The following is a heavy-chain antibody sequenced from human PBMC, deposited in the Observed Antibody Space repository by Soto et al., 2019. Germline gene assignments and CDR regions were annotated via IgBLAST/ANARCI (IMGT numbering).Heavy chain of an antibody. CDR1: GGTFSSYA. CDR3: AREMGKAMIVVVTDAFDI. J-gene: IGHJ3*02. D-gene: IGHD3-22*01. Sequence: SVKVSCKASGGTFSSYAISWVRQAPGQGLEWMGGIIPIFGTANYAQKFQGRVTITADESTSTAYMELSSLRSEDTAVYYCAREMGKAMIVVVTDAFDIWGQGTMVTVSS. V-gene: IGHV1-69*13. CDR2: IIPIFGTA.